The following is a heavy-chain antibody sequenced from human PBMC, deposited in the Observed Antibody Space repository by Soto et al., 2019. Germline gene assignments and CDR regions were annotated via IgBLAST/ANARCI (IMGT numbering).Heavy chain of an antibody. D-gene: IGHD3-3*02. J-gene: IGHJ5*02. Sequence: TLELLSDRCTVCGGSICISSYYWALIRQPPGKGLEWIGSIYYSGSTYYNPSLKSRVTISVDTSKNQFSLKLSSVTAADTAVYYCASPKIAFYNWFDPWGQGTLVTVSS. CDR1: GGSICISSYY. CDR3: ASPKIAFYNWFDP. V-gene: IGHV4-39*01. CDR2: IYYSGST.